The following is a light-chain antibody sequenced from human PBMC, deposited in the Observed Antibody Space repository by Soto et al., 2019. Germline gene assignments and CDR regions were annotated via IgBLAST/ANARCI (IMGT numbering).Light chain of an antibody. CDR2: GAS. V-gene: IGKV3-20*01. CDR3: HQYGSSPK. CDR1: QSVSNNY. Sequence: ENVLTQSPGTLSLSPGERATLSCRARQSVSNNYLAWYQHKPGQAPRVLIYGASSRATGIPDRFSGSGSGTDFTLTISRLEPEDFAVYYCHQYGSSPKFGQGTKVEIK. J-gene: IGKJ1*01.